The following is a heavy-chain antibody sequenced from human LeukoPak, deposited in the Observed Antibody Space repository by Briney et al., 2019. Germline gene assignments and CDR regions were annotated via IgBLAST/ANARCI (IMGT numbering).Heavy chain of an antibody. CDR3: AKEGGYSYNIDY. CDR2: IRYDGSNK. D-gene: IGHD5-18*01. J-gene: IGHJ4*02. Sequence: GGSLRLSCAASGFTFSSYGMHWVRQAPGKGLEWVAFIRYDGSNKYYADSVKGRFTISRDNSKNTLYLQMNSLRAEDTAVYYCAKEGGYSYNIDYWGQGTLVTVSS. CDR1: GFTFSSYG. V-gene: IGHV3-30*02.